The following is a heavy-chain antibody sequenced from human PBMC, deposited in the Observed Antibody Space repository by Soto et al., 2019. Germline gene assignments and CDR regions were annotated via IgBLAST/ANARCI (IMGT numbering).Heavy chain of an antibody. CDR3: AKLPSIFGSYYMSGAFDI. J-gene: IGHJ3*02. CDR1: GFTFSSYG. D-gene: IGHD1-26*01. Sequence: QVQLVESGGGVVQPGRSLRLSCAASGFTFSSYGMHWVRQAPGKGLEWVAVISYDGSNKYYADSVKGRFTISRDNSKNTLYRQMNSLRAEDTAVYYCAKLPSIFGSYYMSGAFDIWGQGTMVTVSS. V-gene: IGHV3-30*18. CDR2: ISYDGSNK.